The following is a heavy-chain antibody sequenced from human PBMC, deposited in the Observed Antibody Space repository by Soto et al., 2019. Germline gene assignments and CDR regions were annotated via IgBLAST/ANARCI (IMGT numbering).Heavy chain of an antibody. CDR2: IYPPNSET. V-gene: IGHV5-51*04. CDR3: ARHVASDRWSYFDN. J-gene: IGHJ4*02. CDR1: GYSFTTYW. Sequence: ELQLLQSAAEVKKPGESLRISCEGFGYSFTTYWIGWVRQMPGKGLEWMGIIYPPNSETIYSPSFEGRVTISVDKPINTAFVQWISLEASDTAMYYCARHVASDRWSYFDNWGQGTLVSVSS. D-gene: IGHD3-3*01.